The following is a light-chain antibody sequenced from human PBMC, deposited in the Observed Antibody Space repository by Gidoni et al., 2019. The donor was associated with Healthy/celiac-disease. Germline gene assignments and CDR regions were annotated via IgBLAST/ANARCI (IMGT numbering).Light chain of an antibody. CDR3: QQYDSSRPT. CDR2: GAS. Sequence: EIVLTQSPGTLSLSPGERATLSCRASQRIGSRYLAWYQQKPGQAPMLLLYGASIRATGIPDRFSGIGSGTDFTLTISRLDPEDFAVYYCQQYDSSRPTFGGGTKVEIK. J-gene: IGKJ4*01. V-gene: IGKV3-20*01. CDR1: QRIGSRY.